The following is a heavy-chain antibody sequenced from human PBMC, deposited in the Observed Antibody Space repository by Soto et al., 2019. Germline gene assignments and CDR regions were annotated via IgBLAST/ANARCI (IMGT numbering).Heavy chain of an antibody. V-gene: IGHV3-30*18. CDR3: AKVYCGGDCYARPAGMDV. CDR1: GFTFSSYG. D-gene: IGHD2-21*02. Sequence: PWWSLRLSCAASGFTFSSYGMHWVRQAPGKGLEWVAVISYDGSNKYYADSVKGRFTISRDNSKNTLYLQMNSLRAEDTAVYYCAKVYCGGDCYARPAGMDVWGQGTTVTVYS. J-gene: IGHJ6*02. CDR2: ISYDGSNK.